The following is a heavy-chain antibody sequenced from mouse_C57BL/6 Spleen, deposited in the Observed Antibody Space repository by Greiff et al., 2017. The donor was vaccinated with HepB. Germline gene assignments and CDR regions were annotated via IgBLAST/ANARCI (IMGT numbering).Heavy chain of an antibody. V-gene: IGHV1-52*01. CDR2: IDPSDSET. CDR3: ARDDYDEAY. D-gene: IGHD2-4*01. CDR1: GYTFTSYW. J-gene: IGHJ3*01. Sequence: QVQLKQPGAELVRPGSSVKLSCKASGYTFTSYWMHWVKQRPIQGLEWIGNIDPSDSETHYNQKFKDKATLTVDKSSSTAYMQLSSLTSEDSAVYYCARDDYDEAYWGQGTLVTVSA.